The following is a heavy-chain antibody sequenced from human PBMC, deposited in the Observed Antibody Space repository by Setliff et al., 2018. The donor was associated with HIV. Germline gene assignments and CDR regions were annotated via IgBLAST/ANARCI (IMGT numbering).Heavy chain of an antibody. CDR2: IISILEIT. CDR3: AGPRGDEAFDI. Sequence: ASVKVSCKASGGTSSTHAMNWVRQAPGQGLEWIGQIISILEITDYAQRLQGRVTITADGPTNTFYMELSGLRSDDTAVYYCAGPRGDEAFDIWGQGTMVTVSS. D-gene: IGHD3-10*01. J-gene: IGHJ3*02. CDR1: GGTSSTHA. V-gene: IGHV1-69*10.